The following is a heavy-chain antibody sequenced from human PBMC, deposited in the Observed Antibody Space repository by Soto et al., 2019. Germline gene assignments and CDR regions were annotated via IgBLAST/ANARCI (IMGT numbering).Heavy chain of an antibody. CDR3: ARAPRKYNWNDEQHDAFDI. CDR2: IYYSGST. D-gene: IGHD1-1*01. V-gene: IGHV4-59*01. J-gene: IGHJ3*02. Sequence: QVQLQESGPGLVKPSETLSLTCTVSGGSISSYYWSWIRQPPGKGLEWIGYIYYSGSTNYNPSLKSRVTISVDTSKNQFSLKLSSVTAADTAVYYYARAPRKYNWNDEQHDAFDIWGQGTMVTVSS. CDR1: GGSISSYY.